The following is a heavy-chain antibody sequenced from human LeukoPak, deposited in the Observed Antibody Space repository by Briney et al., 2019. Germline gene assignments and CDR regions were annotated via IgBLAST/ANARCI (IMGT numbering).Heavy chain of an antibody. CDR1: GASISSYY. D-gene: IGHD3-3*01. J-gene: IGHJ6*02. Sequence: PSETLSLTCTVSGASISSYYWSWIRQPPGKGLEWIGDIYYSGSIKYNPSLKSRVTMSVDTSKNQFSLKLSSVTAADTAVYYCASGNRIYDFWSGYSGGRLLDPYYYYGMDVWGQGTTVTVSS. V-gene: IGHV4-59*12. CDR3: ASGNRIYDFWSGYSGGRLLDPYYYYGMDV. CDR2: IYYSGSI.